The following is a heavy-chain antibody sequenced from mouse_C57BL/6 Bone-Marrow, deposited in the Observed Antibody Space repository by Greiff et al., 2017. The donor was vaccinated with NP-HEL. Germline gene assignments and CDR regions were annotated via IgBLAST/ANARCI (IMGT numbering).Heavy chain of an antibody. V-gene: IGHV5-9-1*02. Sequence: EVQLVESGEGLVKPGGSLKLSCAASGFTFSSYAMSWVRQTPEKRLEWVAYISSGGDYIYYADTVKGRFTISRDNARNTLYLQMSSLKSEDTAMYYCTRDLYDYDGGGWFAYWGQGTLVTVSA. CDR1: GFTFSSYA. J-gene: IGHJ3*01. D-gene: IGHD2-4*01. CDR3: TRDLYDYDGGGWFAY. CDR2: ISSGGDYI.